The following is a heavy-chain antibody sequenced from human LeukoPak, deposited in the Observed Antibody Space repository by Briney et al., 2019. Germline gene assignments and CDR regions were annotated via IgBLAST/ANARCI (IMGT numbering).Heavy chain of an antibody. J-gene: IGHJ4*02. V-gene: IGHV1-2*06. Sequence: ASVKVSCKASGYTFNAYHMHWVRQAPGQGLEWMGHINPNRGDTVYAQKFQGRVTMTRDTSISTAYMELSSLRSDDTAVYYCTRVYDYGDLKPFDYWGQGTLVTVSS. CDR3: TRVYDYGDLKPFDY. D-gene: IGHD4/OR15-4a*01. CDR1: GYTFNAYH. CDR2: INPNRGDT.